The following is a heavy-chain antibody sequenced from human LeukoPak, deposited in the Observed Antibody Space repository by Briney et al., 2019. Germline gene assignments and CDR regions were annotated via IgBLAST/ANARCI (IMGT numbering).Heavy chain of an antibody. Sequence: PGGSLRLSXAASGFTFSSYAMSWVRQAPGKGLEWVSAISGSGDSTDYADSVQGRFTISRDNFKNTLYLQMNSLRSEDTAVYYCAKDKSQWLVGTLGYWGQGTLVTVSS. CDR1: GFTFSSYA. J-gene: IGHJ4*02. D-gene: IGHD6-19*01. CDR3: AKDKSQWLVGTLGY. V-gene: IGHV3-23*01. CDR2: ISGSGDST.